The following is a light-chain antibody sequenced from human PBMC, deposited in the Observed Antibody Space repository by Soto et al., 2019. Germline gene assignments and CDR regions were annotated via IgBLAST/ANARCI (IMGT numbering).Light chain of an antibody. Sequence: VMTQSPDSLAVSPGERATLSCRASQSVSRYLAWYQQKPGQAPRLLIYDASYRATGIPARFSGSGSGTDFILTISSLEPEDFAIYYCQQRSNWITFGQGTRLEIK. J-gene: IGKJ5*01. CDR2: DAS. CDR1: QSVSRY. V-gene: IGKV3-11*01. CDR3: QQRSNWIT.